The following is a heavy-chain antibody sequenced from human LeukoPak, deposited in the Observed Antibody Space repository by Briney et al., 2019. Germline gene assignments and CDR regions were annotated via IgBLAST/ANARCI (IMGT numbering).Heavy chain of an antibody. CDR2: INDDGRAT. Sequence: GGSLRLSCAASGFTFSNYWMHWVRQVPGKGLVWVSRINDDGRATFYADSVKGRFTISRDNAKNTLFLQINSLRAEDTAVYYCAREILAPGKTHDYWGQGTLVTVSS. CDR1: GFTFSNYW. J-gene: IGHJ4*02. V-gene: IGHV3-74*01. CDR3: AREILAPGKTHDY.